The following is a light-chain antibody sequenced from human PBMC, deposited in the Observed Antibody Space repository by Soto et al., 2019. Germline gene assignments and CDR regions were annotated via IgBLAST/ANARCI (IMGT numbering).Light chain of an antibody. CDR2: GAS. J-gene: IGKJ2*01. V-gene: IGKV3-15*01. Sequence: EIVMTQSPATLSVSPGERATLSCRASQSVSSNLAWYQQKPGQAPRLLIYGASTRATGIPARFSGSGSGREFTPTISSLQSEDFSVYYCQQYNNWPLYTFGQGTKLEIK. CDR3: QQYNNWPLYT. CDR1: QSVSSN.